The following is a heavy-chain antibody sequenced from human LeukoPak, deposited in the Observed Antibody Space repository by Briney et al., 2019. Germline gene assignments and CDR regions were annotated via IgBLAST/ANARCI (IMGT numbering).Heavy chain of an antibody. V-gene: IGHV4-39*07. Sequence: SETLSLTCTVSGGSISSSSYYWGWIRQPPGKGLEWIGSIYYSGSTYYNPSLKSRVTISVDTSKNQFSLKLSSMTAADTAVYYCARGRSYGYSSGWYRAFDIWGQGTMVTVSS. CDR1: GGSISSSSYY. J-gene: IGHJ3*02. CDR3: ARGRSYGYSSGWYRAFDI. D-gene: IGHD6-19*01. CDR2: IYYSGST.